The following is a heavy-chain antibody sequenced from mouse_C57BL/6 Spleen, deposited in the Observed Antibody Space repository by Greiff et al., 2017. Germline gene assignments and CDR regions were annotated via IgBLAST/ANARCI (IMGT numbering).Heavy chain of an antibody. CDR3: ARQSSYGYFDV. CDR1: GFTFSSYG. J-gene: IGHJ1*03. Sequence: EVQLQESGGDLVKPGGSLKLSCAASGFTFSSYGMSWVRQTPDKRLEWVATISSGGSYTYYPDSVKGRFTISRDNAKNTLYLQMSSLKSEDTAMYYCARQSSYGYFDVWGTGTTVTVSS. V-gene: IGHV5-6*01. CDR2: ISSGGSYT. D-gene: IGHD1-1*01.